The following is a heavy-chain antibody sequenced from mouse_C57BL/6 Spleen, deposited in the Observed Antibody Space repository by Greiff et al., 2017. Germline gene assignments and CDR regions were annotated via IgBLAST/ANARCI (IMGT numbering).Heavy chain of an antibody. D-gene: IGHD1-1*01. Sequence: EVMLVESGGGLVKPGGSLKLSCAASGFTFSDYGMHWVRQAPEKGLEWVAYISSGSSTIYYADTVKGRFTISRDNAKNTLFLQMTSLRSEDTAMYYCARGFITTVVEYAMDYWGQGTSVTVSS. CDR2: ISSGSSTI. J-gene: IGHJ4*01. V-gene: IGHV5-17*01. CDR1: GFTFSDYG. CDR3: ARGFITTVVEYAMDY.